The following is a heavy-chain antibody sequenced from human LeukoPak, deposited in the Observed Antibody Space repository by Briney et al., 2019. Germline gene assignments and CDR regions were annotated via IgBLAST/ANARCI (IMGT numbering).Heavy chain of an antibody. D-gene: IGHD3-9*01. CDR3: AGGTGFIVKD. Sequence: GGSLRLSCAASGFTFSLYWMNWVRRAPGKGLEWVANIKQDGSEKNYVDSVKGRFTISRDNAKNSLYLQMNNLRVEDTAMYYCAGGTGFIVKDWGQGTLVTVSS. J-gene: IGHJ4*02. CDR2: IKQDGSEK. CDR1: GFTFSLYW. V-gene: IGHV3-7*03.